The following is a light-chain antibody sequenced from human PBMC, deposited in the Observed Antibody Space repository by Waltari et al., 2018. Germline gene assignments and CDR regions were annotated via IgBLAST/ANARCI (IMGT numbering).Light chain of an antibody. Sequence: QSVLTQPPSASGTPGQRVTIPCSGSSSNIGSTTVNWYQQLPGTAPKLLIYSINQRPSGVPDRFSGSKSDTSASLAISGLQSEDEADYYCTTWDDSLNGRVFGGGTKLTVL. CDR2: SIN. CDR3: TTWDDSLNGRV. CDR1: SSNIGSTT. V-gene: IGLV1-44*01. J-gene: IGLJ3*02.